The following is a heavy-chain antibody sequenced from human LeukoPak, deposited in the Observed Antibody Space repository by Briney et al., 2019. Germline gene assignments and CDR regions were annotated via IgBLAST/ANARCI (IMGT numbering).Heavy chain of an antibody. CDR1: AFTFSSYA. Sequence: PGGSLRLSCAASAFTFSSYAMSWVRQAPGKGLRWVSTISVSGDSTYYSDSVKGRFTISRDNSLDTLYLQMNGLKAEDTAIYYCAKTATGSAGDYWGQGTLVTVSS. CDR2: ISVSGDST. D-gene: IGHD1-14*01. J-gene: IGHJ4*02. CDR3: AKTATGSAGDY. V-gene: IGHV3-23*01.